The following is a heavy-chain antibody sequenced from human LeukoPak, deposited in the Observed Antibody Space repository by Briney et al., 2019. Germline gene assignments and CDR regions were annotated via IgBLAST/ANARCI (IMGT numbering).Heavy chain of an antibody. CDR2: MNPNSGNT. CDR3: ARDHRGGYMGFAP. V-gene: IGHV1-8*01. Sequence: ASVKVSCKASGYTFTSYDINWVRQATGQGPEWMGWMNPNSGNTGYAQKFQGRVTMTMNTSINTAYMELSGVRSDDTAVYYCARDHRGGYMGFAPWGQGTLGT. J-gene: IGHJ5*02. CDR1: GYTFTSYD. D-gene: IGHD1-26*01.